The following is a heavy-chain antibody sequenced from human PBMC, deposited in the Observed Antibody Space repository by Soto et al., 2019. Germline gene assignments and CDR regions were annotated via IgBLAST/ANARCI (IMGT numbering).Heavy chain of an antibody. J-gene: IGHJ5*02. CDR3: ARVLGYCSCCCCWILKFHP. CDR2: IDYSGST. Sequence: QVQLQESGPGLVKPSETLSLTCTVSGGSISSYYWSWIRQPPGKGLEWIGYIDYSGSTNYNPSLKRRVATSSDTSKNPFSLKLSCVAAADTAVYYCARVLGYCSCCCCWILKFHPWGQGTLVTVSS. CDR1: GGSISSYY. D-gene: IGHD2-15*01. V-gene: IGHV4-59*01.